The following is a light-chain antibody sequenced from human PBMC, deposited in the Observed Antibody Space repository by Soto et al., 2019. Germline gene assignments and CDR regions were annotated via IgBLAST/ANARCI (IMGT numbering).Light chain of an antibody. CDR2: DAS. V-gene: IGKV1-5*01. CDR3: QQYNTFWT. CDR1: QSISNW. Sequence: DIRMTQSPSSLSASVGDRVTITCRASQSISNWLAWYQQKPGKAPKLLIYDASNLESGVPSRFSGSGSGTEFTLTISSLQPDDFATYYCQQYNTFWTFGQGTKVDIK. J-gene: IGKJ1*01.